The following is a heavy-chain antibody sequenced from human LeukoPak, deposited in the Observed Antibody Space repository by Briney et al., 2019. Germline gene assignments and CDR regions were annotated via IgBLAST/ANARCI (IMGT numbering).Heavy chain of an antibody. D-gene: IGHD4-17*01. V-gene: IGHV3-48*01. J-gene: IGHJ5*02. CDR2: ISSSSSTI. CDR3: ARDDWDYGDYGGWFDP. CDR1: GFTFSSYS. Sequence: GGSLRLSCAASGFTFSSYSMNWVRQAPGKGLEWVSYISSSSSTIYYADSVKGRFTISRDNAKNSLYLQMNSLRAEDTAVYYCARDDWDYGDYGGWFDPWGQGTLVTVFS.